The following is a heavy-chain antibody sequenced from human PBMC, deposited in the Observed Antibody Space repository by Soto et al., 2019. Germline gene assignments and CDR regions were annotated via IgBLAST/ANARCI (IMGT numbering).Heavy chain of an antibody. J-gene: IGHJ5*02. Sequence: EVQLLESGGGLVQPGGSLRLSCAASGFTFSSYAMSWVRQAPGKGLEWVSAISGSGGSTYYADSVKGRFTISRDNSKNTFNKKMNSRRAKNTAVYYWAKDQAVCFNCSPPWGKETLVPVSS. CDR1: GFTFSSYA. V-gene: IGHV3-23*01. CDR3: AKDQAVCFNCSPP. D-gene: IGHD1-1*01. CDR2: ISGSGGST.